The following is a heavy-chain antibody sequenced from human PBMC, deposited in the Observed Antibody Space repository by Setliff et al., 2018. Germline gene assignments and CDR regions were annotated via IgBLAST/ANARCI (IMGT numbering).Heavy chain of an antibody. CDR1: GDSFSNYA. V-gene: IGHV1-69*05. D-gene: IGHD2-15*01. CDR2: LIPMFGTP. J-gene: IGHJ5*02. Sequence: ASVKVSCKASGDSFSNYAISWVRQAPGQGLEWMGGLIPMFGTPGYAQKFQDRVTITTDESTSTAYMELNSLTSEDTAVYYRARSPALLGIVYLDPWGQGTRVTAPQ. CDR3: ARSPALLGIVYLDP.